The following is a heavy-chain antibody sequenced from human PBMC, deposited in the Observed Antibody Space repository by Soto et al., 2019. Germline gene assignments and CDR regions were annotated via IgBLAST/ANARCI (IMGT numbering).Heavy chain of an antibody. J-gene: IGHJ4*02. CDR3: ARDRRYDYIWGSYRPYYFDY. V-gene: IGHV1-18*01. CDR2: ISAYNGNT. Sequence: ASVKVSCKASGYTFTSYGISWVRQAPGQGLEWMGWISAYNGNTNYAQKLQGRVTMTTDTSTSTAYMELRSLRSDDTAVYYCARDRRYDYIWGSYRPYYFDYWGQGTLVTVSS. D-gene: IGHD3-16*02. CDR1: GYTFTSYG.